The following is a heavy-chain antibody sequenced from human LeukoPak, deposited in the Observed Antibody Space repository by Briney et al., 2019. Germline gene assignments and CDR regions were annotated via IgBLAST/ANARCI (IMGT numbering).Heavy chain of an antibody. CDR3: AREGDLAVAGMIFLNWFDP. J-gene: IGHJ5*02. D-gene: IGHD6-19*01. V-gene: IGHV1-8*01. CDR1: GYTFTSYD. CDR2: MNPNSGNT. Sequence: ASVKVSCKASGYTFTSYDINWVRQATGQGLEWMGWMNPNSGNTGYAQKFQGRVTMTRNTSISTAYMELSSLRSEDTAVYYCAREGDLAVAGMIFLNWFDPWGQGTLVTVSS.